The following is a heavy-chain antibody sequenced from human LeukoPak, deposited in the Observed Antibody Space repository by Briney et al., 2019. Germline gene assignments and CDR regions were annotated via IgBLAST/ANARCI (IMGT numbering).Heavy chain of an antibody. Sequence: WASVKVSCKASGYTFTSYGISWVRQAPGQGLEWMGWISAYNGNTNYAQKLQGRVTMTTDTSTSTAYMELRSLRSDDTAVYYCARVGAYCTSTSCLDYWGQGTLVTVSS. D-gene: IGHD2-2*01. CDR1: GYTFTSYG. CDR2: ISAYNGNT. J-gene: IGHJ4*02. V-gene: IGHV1-18*01. CDR3: ARVGAYCTSTSCLDY.